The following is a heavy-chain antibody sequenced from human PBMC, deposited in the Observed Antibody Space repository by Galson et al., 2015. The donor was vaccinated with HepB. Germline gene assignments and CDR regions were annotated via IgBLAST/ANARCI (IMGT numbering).Heavy chain of an antibody. J-gene: IGHJ4*02. Sequence: SLRLSCAASTFSVSTNYMNWVRRTPGKGLGWVSIIYSDGSTYYADSVKGRFTISRDNSKNTLYLQMNSLRAEDTAVYYCARAWGSRGDVRQLNLWGQGTQVTVSS. V-gene: IGHV3-53*01. CDR2: IYSDGST. CDR1: TFSVSTNY. D-gene: IGHD3-10*01. CDR3: ARAWGSRGDVRQLNL.